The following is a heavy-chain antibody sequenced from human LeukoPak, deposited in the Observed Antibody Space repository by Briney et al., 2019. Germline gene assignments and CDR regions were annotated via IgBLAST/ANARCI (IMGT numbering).Heavy chain of an antibody. CDR3: ARGGGSYFYYYYYYMDV. V-gene: IGHV4-59*01. J-gene: IGHJ6*03. CDR2: IYYSGST. CDR1: GGSISSYY. Sequence: SETLSLTCTVSGGSISSYYWSWIRQPPGKGLEWIGYIYYSGSTNYNPSLKSRVTISVDTSKNQFSLKLSSVTAADTAVYYCARGGGSYFYYYYYYMDVWGKGTTVTVSS. D-gene: IGHD1-26*01.